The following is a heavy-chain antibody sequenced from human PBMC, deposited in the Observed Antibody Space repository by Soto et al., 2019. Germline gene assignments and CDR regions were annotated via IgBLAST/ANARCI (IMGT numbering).Heavy chain of an antibody. Sequence: GGSLRLSCAASGFTFSSYGMHWVRQAPGKGLEWVAVIWYDGSNKYYADSVKGRFTISRDNSKNTLYLQMNSLRAEDTAVYYCAREGPDYDFWSGYGNYYYYYGMDVWGQGTTVTVSS. CDR3: AREGPDYDFWSGYGNYYYYYGMDV. CDR2: IWYDGSNK. V-gene: IGHV3-33*01. CDR1: GFTFSSYG. J-gene: IGHJ6*02. D-gene: IGHD3-3*01.